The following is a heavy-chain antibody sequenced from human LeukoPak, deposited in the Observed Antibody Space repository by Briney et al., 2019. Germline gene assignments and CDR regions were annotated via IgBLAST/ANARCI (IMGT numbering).Heavy chain of an antibody. D-gene: IGHD4-23*01. Sequence: ASVKVSCKASGYTFTSYDINWVRQATGRGLEWMGWMNPNSGNTGYAQKFQGRVTMTRNTSISTAYMELSSLRSEDTAVYYCARAIGGDYYYGMDVWGQGTTVTVSS. J-gene: IGHJ6*02. V-gene: IGHV1-8*01. CDR1: GYTFTSYD. CDR2: MNPNSGNT. CDR3: ARAIGGDYYYGMDV.